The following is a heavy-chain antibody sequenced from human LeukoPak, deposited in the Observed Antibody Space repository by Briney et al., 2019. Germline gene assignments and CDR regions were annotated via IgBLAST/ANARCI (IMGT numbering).Heavy chain of an antibody. CDR3: ARDRVTAAIFMFQH. D-gene: IGHD2-2*01. J-gene: IGHJ1*01. Sequence: PSETLSLTCTVSGGSISSSCYYWAWLRPPPGKGLEWIGNINSSGNTNYTPSLIIPVSVSIYKTQCSFSLNLISVTAADTAVYYCARDRVTAAIFMFQHWGQGTLVTVSS. CDR1: GGSISSSCYY. CDR2: INSSGNT. V-gene: IGHV4-39*02.